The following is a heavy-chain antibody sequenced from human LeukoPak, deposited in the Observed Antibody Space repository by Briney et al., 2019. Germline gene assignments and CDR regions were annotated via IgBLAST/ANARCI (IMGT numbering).Heavy chain of an antibody. CDR1: GYTFTSYG. V-gene: IGHV1-18*01. CDR3: ARGWFLDPRNAGYSSSWYIVDAFDI. Sequence: ASVTVSCKDSGYTFTSYGISWVRQAPGEGREWMGWISAYNGNTNYAQKLQGRVTMTTDTSTSTAYMELRSLRSDDTAVYYCARGWFLDPRNAGYSSSWYIVDAFDIWGQGTMVTVSS. J-gene: IGHJ3*02. CDR2: ISAYNGNT. D-gene: IGHD6-13*01.